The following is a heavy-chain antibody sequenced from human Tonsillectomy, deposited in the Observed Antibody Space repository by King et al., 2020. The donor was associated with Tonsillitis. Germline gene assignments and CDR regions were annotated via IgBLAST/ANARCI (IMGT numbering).Heavy chain of an antibody. CDR1: GGTFNTYA. D-gene: IGHD6-19*01. Sequence: VQLVESGAEVKKPGSSVKVSCKASGGTFNTYAFSWVRQAPGQGLEWMGGIIPKFGTPNYAQKFQDRVTIAADASTRTAYMELSSLQSEDTAVYYCAKEGRSGSGWLPLDYWGLGTLVTVSS. J-gene: IGHJ4*02. CDR3: AKEGRSGSGWLPLDY. CDR2: IIPKFGTP. V-gene: IGHV1-69*01.